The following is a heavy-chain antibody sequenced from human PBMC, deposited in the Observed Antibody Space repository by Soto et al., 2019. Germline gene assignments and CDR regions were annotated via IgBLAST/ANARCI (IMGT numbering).Heavy chain of an antibody. CDR2: ITAYHGNT. CDR3: XXXXFGVDY. J-gene: IGHJ4*02. V-gene: IGHV1-18*01. D-gene: IGHD3-16*01. CDR1: GYTFTSYG. Sequence: QVQLVQSGAEVKKPGASVKVSCKASGYTFTSYGXSXXXXXXGQALEWRGWITAYHGNTNSAQNLQGRLTMTTDTXXXXXXXXXXXXXXXDTXXXXXXXXXFGVDYWGQGTLVTVSS.